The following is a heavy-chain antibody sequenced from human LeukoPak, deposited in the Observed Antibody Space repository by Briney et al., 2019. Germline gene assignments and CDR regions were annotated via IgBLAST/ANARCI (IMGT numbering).Heavy chain of an antibody. Sequence: GGSLRLSCAASGFTFSSYAMSWVRQAPGKGLEWVSAISGSGGSTYYADSVKGRFTISRDNSKNTLYLQMNSLRAEDTAVYYCAKAKGYSSSLGYFQHWGQGTLVTVSS. CDR1: GFTFSSYA. CDR3: AKAKGYSSSLGYFQH. CDR2: ISGSGGST. D-gene: IGHD6-13*01. V-gene: IGHV3-23*01. J-gene: IGHJ1*01.